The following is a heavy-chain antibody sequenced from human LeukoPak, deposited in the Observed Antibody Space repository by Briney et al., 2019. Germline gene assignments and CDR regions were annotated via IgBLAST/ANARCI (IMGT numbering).Heavy chain of an antibody. V-gene: IGHV4-59*01. D-gene: IGHD6-13*01. CDR1: GGSISGYY. CDR3: ARRVAVVGSNWFDP. Sequence: SETLSLTCTVSGGSISGYYWSWLRQPPGKGLEWIGYIYSSGSPNYTPSLKSRVTISVDTSKNQFSLMLKSVTAADTAVYYCARRVAVVGSNWFDPWGQGTLVTVS. CDR2: IYSSGSP. J-gene: IGHJ5*02.